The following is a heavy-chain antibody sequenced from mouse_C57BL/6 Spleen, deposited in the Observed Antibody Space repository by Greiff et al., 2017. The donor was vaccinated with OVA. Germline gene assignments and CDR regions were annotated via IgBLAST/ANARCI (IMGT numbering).Heavy chain of an antibody. CDR3: ASGHYDSPLYYSMDY. V-gene: IGHV1-53*01. D-gene: IGHD1-1*01. Sequence: QVQLQQPGTELVKPGASVKLSCKASGYTFTSYWMHWVKQRPGQGLEWIGNINPSNGGTNYNEKFKSKATLTVDKSSSTAYMQLSSLTSEGAAVYYCASGHYDSPLYYSMDYWGQGTTVTVSS. CDR1: GYTFTSYW. J-gene: IGHJ4*01. CDR2: INPSNGGT.